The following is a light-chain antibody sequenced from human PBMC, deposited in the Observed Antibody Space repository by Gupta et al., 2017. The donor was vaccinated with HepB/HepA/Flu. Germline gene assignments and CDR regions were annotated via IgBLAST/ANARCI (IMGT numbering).Light chain of an antibody. Sequence: QSVLTQPHSVSAASGHQVTSSCSGSSSNIGHIYVPWYQQIPGAAPKRLIYEDNKRPSGIPDRFSGSKSGTSATLGITVLQTGDEADYYCGTWNSSLSAAVFGGGTELTVL. CDR2: EDN. J-gene: IGLJ2*01. V-gene: IGLV1-51*02. CDR1: SSNIGHIY. CDR3: GTWNSSLSAAV.